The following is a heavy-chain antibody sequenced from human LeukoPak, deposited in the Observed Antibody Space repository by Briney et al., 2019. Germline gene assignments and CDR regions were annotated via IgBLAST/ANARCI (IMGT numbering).Heavy chain of an antibody. J-gene: IGHJ3*02. CDR1: GFTFSSYA. V-gene: IGHV3-49*04. D-gene: IGHD3-22*01. CDR2: IRSKAYGGTT. CDR3: TRRYNYDSSGYYYVRDAFDI. Sequence: GGSLRLSCAASGFTFSSYAMSWVRQAPGKGLEWVGFIRSKAYGGTTKNAASVKGRFTISRDDSRSIAYLQMNSLKTGDTAVYYCTRRYNYDSSGYYYVRDAFDIWGQGTMVTVSS.